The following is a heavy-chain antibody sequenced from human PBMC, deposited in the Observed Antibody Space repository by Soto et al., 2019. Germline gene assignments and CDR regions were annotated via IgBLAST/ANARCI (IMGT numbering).Heavy chain of an antibody. Sequence: EVQLVESGGGLVQPGGSLRLSCAASGFTFSSYSMNWVRQAPGKGLEWVSYISSSSSTIYYADSVKGRFTISRDNAKNSLYLKRNSLREEDTAVYYWARVAGQWLVVGWFDPWGQGTLVTVSS. CDR3: ARVAGQWLVVGWFDP. J-gene: IGHJ5*02. V-gene: IGHV3-48*02. D-gene: IGHD6-19*01. CDR1: GFTFSSYS. CDR2: ISSSSSTI.